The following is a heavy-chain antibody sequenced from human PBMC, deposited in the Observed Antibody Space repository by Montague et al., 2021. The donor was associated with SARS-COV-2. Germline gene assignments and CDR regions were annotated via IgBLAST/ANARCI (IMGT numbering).Heavy chain of an antibody. V-gene: IGHV6-1*01. CDR1: GDSVSSNSAA. Sequence: SAISGDSVSSNSAAWNWIRQAPSRGLEWLGRTYYMSKWYTDYAVSVKSRIIINPDTSKNQFSLQLNSVTPEDTAVYYCVRRADYGSSYPLDYWVQGTLVTVSS. CDR2: TYYMSKWYT. CDR3: VRRADYGSSYPLDY. J-gene: IGHJ4*02. D-gene: IGHD4-17*01.